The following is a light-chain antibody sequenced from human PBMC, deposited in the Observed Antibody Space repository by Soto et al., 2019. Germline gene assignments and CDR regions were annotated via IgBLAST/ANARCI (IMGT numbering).Light chain of an antibody. CDR2: DVS. CDR3: CSYAGSSYV. V-gene: IGLV2-11*01. Sequence: QSVLTQPRSVSGSPGQSVTISCTGTSXDVGGYNYVSWYQQHPGKAPKLMIYDVSKRPSGVPDRFSGSKSGNTASLTISGLQAEDEADYYCCSYAGSSYVFGTGTKVTLL. CDR1: SXDVGGYNY. J-gene: IGLJ1*01.